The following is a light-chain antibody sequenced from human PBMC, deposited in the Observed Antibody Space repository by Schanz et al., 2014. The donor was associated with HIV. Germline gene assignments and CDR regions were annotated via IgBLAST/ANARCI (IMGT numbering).Light chain of an antibody. Sequence: QSVLTQPPSASGTPGQRVTISCSGSSSNIGSNTVNWYQQLPGTAPKLLMYSNDQRSSGVPDRFSGSKSGTSASLAISGLRSEDEADYYCAAWDDSLSGGGFGGGTKLTVL. CDR2: SND. CDR1: SSNIGSNT. CDR3: AAWDDSLSGGG. J-gene: IGLJ3*02. V-gene: IGLV1-44*01.